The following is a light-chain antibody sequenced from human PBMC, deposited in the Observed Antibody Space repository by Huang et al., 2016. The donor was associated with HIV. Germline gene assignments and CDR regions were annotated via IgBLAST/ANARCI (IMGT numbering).Light chain of an antibody. CDR1: QDISTW. Sequence: DIQMTQSPSSVSASVGDKVTLTCRASQDISTWLACYQQKPRNAPKLLIFAASRLHDAVPPRFRGTGSGTSFTLTITNLQPDDFATYYCQQSDRFPLTFGGGTRVDIK. CDR2: AAS. CDR3: QQSDRFPLT. V-gene: IGKV1-12*01. J-gene: IGKJ4*01.